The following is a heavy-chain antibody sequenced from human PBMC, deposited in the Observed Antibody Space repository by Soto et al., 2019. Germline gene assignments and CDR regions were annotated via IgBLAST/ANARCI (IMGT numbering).Heavy chain of an antibody. CDR2: IKQYGSEK. CDR3: VRERISS. V-gene: IGHV3-7*01. J-gene: IGHJ4*02. CDR1: GFTFETSW. Sequence: EVQLVESGGGLVQPGGSLSLSCAASGFTFETSWMTWVREAPGKGLEWVANIKQYGSEKYYVDSVKGRFTISRDNAKNSLYLQMNSLRVEDTAVYFCVRERISSWGQGTLVTVSS. D-gene: IGHD2-15*01.